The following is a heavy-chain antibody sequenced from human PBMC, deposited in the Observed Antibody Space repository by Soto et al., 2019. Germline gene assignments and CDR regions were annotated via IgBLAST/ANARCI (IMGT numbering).Heavy chain of an antibody. Sequence: TLSLTCTVSCGSISSGDYYWAWIRQHPGKGLEWIGHIHYSGDTYYNLSLKSRLTMSVDTSKNQFSLRLKSVTDADTAVYFCARSPYTTTYFDYWGQGTLVTVSS. CDR2: IHYSGDT. J-gene: IGHJ4*02. V-gene: IGHV4-31*03. D-gene: IGHD2-2*02. CDR3: ARSPYTTTYFDY. CDR1: CGSISSGDYY.